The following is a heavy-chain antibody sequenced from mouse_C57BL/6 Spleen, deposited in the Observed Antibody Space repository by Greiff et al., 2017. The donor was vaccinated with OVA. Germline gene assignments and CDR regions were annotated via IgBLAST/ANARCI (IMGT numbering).Heavy chain of an antibody. CDR1: GYTFTDYY. CDR2: IFPGSGST. J-gene: IGHJ4*01. V-gene: IGHV1-75*01. D-gene: IGHD1-1*01. Sequence: VQLQQSGPELVKPGASVKISCKASGYTFTDYYINWVKQRPGQGLEWIGWIFPGSGSTYYNEKFKGKATLTVDKSSSTAYMLLSSLTSEDSAVYFCARLSVITTVVATPYAMDYWGQGTSVTVSS. CDR3: ARLSVITTVVATPYAMDY.